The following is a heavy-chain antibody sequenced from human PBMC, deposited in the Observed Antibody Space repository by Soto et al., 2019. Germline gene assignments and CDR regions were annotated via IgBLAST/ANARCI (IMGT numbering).Heavy chain of an antibody. J-gene: IGHJ6*02. CDR2: ISAYNGNT. CDR1: GYTFTSYG. V-gene: IGHV1-18*01. Sequence: GASVKVSCKASGYTFTSYGISWVRQAPGQGLEWMGWISAYNGNTNYAQKLQGRVTMTTDTSTSTAYMELRSLRSDDTAVYYCARDLEDCSSTSCYRYYYYGMDVWGPGTTVTVFS. CDR3: ARDLEDCSSTSCYRYYYYGMDV. D-gene: IGHD2-2*02.